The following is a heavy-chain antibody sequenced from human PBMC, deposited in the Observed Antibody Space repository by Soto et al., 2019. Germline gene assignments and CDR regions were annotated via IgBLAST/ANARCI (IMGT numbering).Heavy chain of an antibody. V-gene: IGHV1-18*01. CDR2: ISAYNGNT. CDR1: GYTFTSYG. D-gene: IGHD5-18*01. Sequence: ASGKVSCKASGYTFTSYGISWVRQAPGQGLEWMGWISAYNGNTNYAQKLQGRVTMTTDTSTSTAYMELRSLRSDDTAVYYCAMRGYSYGYAFFDYWGQGTLVTVSS. J-gene: IGHJ4*02. CDR3: AMRGYSYGYAFFDY.